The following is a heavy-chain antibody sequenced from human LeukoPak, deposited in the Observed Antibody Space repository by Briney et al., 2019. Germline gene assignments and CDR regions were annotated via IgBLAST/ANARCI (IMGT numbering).Heavy chain of an antibody. CDR2: ISSSSSYI. D-gene: IGHD4-17*01. J-gene: IGHJ5*02. CDR1: GFTFSSYS. CDR3: AASPDYGDYVPS. V-gene: IGHV3-21*01. Sequence: GGSLRLSCAASGFTFSSYSMNWVRQAPGKWLEWVSSISSSSSYIYYADSVKGRFTISRDNAKNSLYLQMNSLRAEDTAVYYCAASPDYGDYVPSCGQGTLVTVSS.